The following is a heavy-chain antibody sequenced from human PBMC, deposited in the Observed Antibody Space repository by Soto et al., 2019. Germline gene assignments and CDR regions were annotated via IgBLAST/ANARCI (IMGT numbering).Heavy chain of an antibody. V-gene: IGHV3-30*18. J-gene: IGHJ6*02. Sequence: QVQLVESGGGVVQPGRSLRLSCAASGFTFSSYGMHGVRQAPGKGLEWVAVISYDGSNKYYADSVKGRFTISRDNSKNTLYLQMNSLRAEDTAVYYCAKDGGMSMDVWGQGTTVTVSS. CDR1: GFTFSSYG. CDR2: ISYDGSNK. D-gene: IGHD3-16*01. CDR3: AKDGGMSMDV.